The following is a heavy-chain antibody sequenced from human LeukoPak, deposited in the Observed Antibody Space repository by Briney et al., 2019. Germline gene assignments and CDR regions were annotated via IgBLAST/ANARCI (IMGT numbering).Heavy chain of an antibody. Sequence: GGSLGLSCAASGFTFSSYAMSWVRQAPGKGLEWVSAISGSGGSTYYADSVKGRFTISRDNSKNTLYLQMNSLRAEDTAVYYCAKFGDSSGFSVYFDYWGQGTLVTVSS. CDR1: GFTFSSYA. CDR2: ISGSGGST. D-gene: IGHD6-19*01. CDR3: AKFGDSSGFSVYFDY. V-gene: IGHV3-23*01. J-gene: IGHJ4*02.